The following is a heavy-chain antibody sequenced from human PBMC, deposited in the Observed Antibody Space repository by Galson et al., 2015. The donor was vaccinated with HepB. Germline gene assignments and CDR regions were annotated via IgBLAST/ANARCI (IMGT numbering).Heavy chain of an antibody. CDR3: ARVKSIVGATGYFQH. D-gene: IGHD1-26*01. CDR2: ISYDGSNK. V-gene: IGHV3-30-3*01. J-gene: IGHJ1*01. Sequence: SLRLSCAASGFTFSSYAMHWVRQAPGKGLEWVAVISYDGSNKYYADSVKGRFTISRDNSKNTLYLQMNSLRAEDTAVYYCARVKSIVGATGYFQHWGQGTLVTVSS. CDR1: GFTFSSYA.